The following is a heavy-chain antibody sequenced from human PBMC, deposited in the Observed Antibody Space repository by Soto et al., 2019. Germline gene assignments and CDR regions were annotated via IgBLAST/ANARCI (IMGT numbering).Heavy chain of an antibody. CDR1: GFTFSSYG. CDR2: ISYDGSNK. V-gene: IGHV3-30*18. CDR3: AKDFVEMAPPDFDY. J-gene: IGHJ4*02. Sequence: QVQLVESGGGVVQPGRSLRLSCAASGFTFSSYGMHWVRQAPGKGLEWVAVISYDGSNKYYADSVKGRFTISRDNSKNTLYLQMNSLRAEDTAVYYCAKDFVEMAPPDFDYWGQGTLVTVSS. D-gene: IGHD5-12*01.